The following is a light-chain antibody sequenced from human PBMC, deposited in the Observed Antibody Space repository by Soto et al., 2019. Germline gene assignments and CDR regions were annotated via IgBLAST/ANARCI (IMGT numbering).Light chain of an antibody. CDR1: QNISNY. CDR2: ASS. J-gene: IGKJ3*01. V-gene: IGKV1-39*01. Sequence: DIQMTQSPASLAASLGDRITISCRASQNISNYLNWYHQNPGKAPKLLIYASSTLQSGVPSTFRGSGSGTEFTLSISSLQPEDFGTYYCQQSYNIPFTFGPGTKVDVK. CDR3: QQSYNIPFT.